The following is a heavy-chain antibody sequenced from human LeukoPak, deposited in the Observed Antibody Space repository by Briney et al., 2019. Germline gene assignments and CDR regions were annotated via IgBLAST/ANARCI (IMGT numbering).Heavy chain of an antibody. V-gene: IGHV1-2*02. Sequence: ASVKVSCKASGYTFTGYYMHWVRQAPGQGLEWMGWINPNSGGINYAQKFQGRVTMTRDTSISTAYMELSRLRSDDTAVYYCARYGGGYEAGFDYWGQGTLVTVSS. J-gene: IGHJ4*02. CDR1: GYTFTGYY. D-gene: IGHD5-12*01. CDR3: ARYGGGYEAGFDY. CDR2: INPNSGGI.